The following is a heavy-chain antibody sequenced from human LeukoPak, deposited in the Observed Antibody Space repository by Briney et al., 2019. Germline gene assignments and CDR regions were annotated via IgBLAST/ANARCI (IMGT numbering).Heavy chain of an antibody. Sequence: GSLDLSFSASGFPFNTYEMNWVRPAPGKGLEGVSYISSGDITIYYADSVKGRFTISRDNAKNSLYLQMNSLRVEDTAVYYCARDGSTRPGNPFFDYWGQGTLVTVSS. J-gene: IGHJ4*02. CDR3: ARDGSTRPGNPFFDY. D-gene: IGHD5/OR15-5a*01. CDR1: GFPFNTYE. CDR2: ISSGDITI. V-gene: IGHV3-48*03.